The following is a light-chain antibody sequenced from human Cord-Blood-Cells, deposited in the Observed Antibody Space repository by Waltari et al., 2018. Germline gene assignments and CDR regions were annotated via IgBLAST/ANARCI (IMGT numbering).Light chain of an antibody. V-gene: IGLV2-23*01. CDR2: EGS. CDR1: SSDVGSYNI. CDR3: CSYAGSSTFYV. Sequence: QSALTQPAYVSGSPGQSITISCTGTSSDVGSYNIVSWYQQHPGKAPKLMIYEGSKRPSGVSNRFSGSKSGNTASLTISGLQAEDEADYYCCSYAGSSTFYVFGTGTKVTVL. J-gene: IGLJ1*01.